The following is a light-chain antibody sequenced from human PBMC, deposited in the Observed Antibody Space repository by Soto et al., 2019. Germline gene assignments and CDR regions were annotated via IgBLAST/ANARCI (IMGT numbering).Light chain of an antibody. CDR1: RSNIGSNP. J-gene: IGLJ2*01. Sequence: QSVLTQPPSASGTPGQRVTISCSGSRSNIGSNPVNWYQQLPGTAPKLLIYNNHQRPSGVPDRFSGSKSGTSASLAISGLQSEDERNYYCAAWDDSLTGLVFGGGTKVTVL. V-gene: IGLV1-44*01. CDR3: AAWDDSLTGLV. CDR2: NNH.